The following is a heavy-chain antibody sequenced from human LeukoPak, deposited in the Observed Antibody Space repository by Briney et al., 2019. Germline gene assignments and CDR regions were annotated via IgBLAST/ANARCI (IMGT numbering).Heavy chain of an antibody. J-gene: IGHJ6*02. CDR2: ISSSSSYI. CDR3: ARDYYDSSGYYEPYYYYYGMDV. Sequence: GGSLRLSCAASGFTFSSYSMNWVRQAPGKGLEWVSSISSSSSYIYYADSVKGRFTISRDNAKNSLYLQMNSLRAEDTAVYYCARDYYDSSGYYEPYYYYYGMDVWGQGTTVTVSS. D-gene: IGHD3-22*01. V-gene: IGHV3-21*01. CDR1: GFTFSSYS.